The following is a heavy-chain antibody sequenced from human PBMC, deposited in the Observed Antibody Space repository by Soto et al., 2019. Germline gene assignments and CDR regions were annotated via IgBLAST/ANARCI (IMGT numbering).Heavy chain of an antibody. V-gene: IGHV1-18*01. CDR3: AREGEQLAPSYYYYYGMDV. CDR2: ISAYNGNT. J-gene: IGHJ6*02. CDR1: GYTFTSYG. D-gene: IGHD6-13*01. Sequence: ASVKVSCKASGYTFTSYGISWVRQAPGQGLEWMGWISAYNGNTNYAQKLQGRVTMTTDTSTSTAYMELGSLRSDDTAVYYCAREGEQLAPSYYYYYGMDVWGQGTTVTVSS.